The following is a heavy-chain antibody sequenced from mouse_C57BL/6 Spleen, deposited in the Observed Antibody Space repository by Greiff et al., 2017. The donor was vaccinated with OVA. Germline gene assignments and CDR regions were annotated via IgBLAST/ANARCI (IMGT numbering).Heavy chain of an antibody. V-gene: IGHV1-58*01. CDR2: IYIGNGYT. D-gene: IGHD3-2*02. CDR3: ARSETAQDHYYAMDY. CDR1: GYTFTSYG. Sequence: VHVKQSGAELVRPGSSVKMSCKTSGYTFTSYGINWVKQRPGQGLEWIGYIYIGNGYTEYNEKFKGKATLTSDTSSSTAYMQLSSLTSEDSAIYFCARSETAQDHYYAMDYWGQGTSVTVSS. J-gene: IGHJ4*01.